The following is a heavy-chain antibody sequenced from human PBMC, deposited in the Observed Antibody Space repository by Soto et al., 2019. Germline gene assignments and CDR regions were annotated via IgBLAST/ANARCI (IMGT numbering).Heavy chain of an antibody. Sequence: QVQLVESGGGVVQPGRSLRLSCAASGFTFSNYGMHWVRQAPGKGLEWVAVISYDGSNKFYADSVKGRFTISRDNSKNTLYLQMNSQRAEDTAVYFCAKDRRVDYAYGMDVWGQGTTVTVSS. CDR2: ISYDGSNK. CDR1: GFTFSNYG. CDR3: AKDRRVDYAYGMDV. V-gene: IGHV3-30*18. J-gene: IGHJ6*02.